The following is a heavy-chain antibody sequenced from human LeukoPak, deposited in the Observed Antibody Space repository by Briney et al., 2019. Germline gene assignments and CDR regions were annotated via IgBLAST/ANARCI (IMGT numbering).Heavy chain of an antibody. Sequence: GGSLRLSCAASGFTFSSYEMNWVRQSPGKGLEWVSYIYRSGSTIYYADSVKGRFTISRDNAKNSLYLQMTSLRAEDTAVDYCARRGTTYCTVDSCHPNWFDPWGQGTLVTVSS. V-gene: IGHV3-48*03. D-gene: IGHD2-15*01. CDR2: IYRSGSTI. CDR3: ARRGTTYCTVDSCHPNWFDP. CDR1: GFTFSSYE. J-gene: IGHJ5*02.